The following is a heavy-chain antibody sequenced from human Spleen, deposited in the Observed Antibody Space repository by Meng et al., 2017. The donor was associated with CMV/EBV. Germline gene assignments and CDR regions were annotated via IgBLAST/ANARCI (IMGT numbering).Heavy chain of an antibody. Sequence: SETLSLTCTVSGGSISSSSYYWGWIRQPPGKGLEWIGSIYYSGSTYYNPSLKSRVTISVDTSKNQFSLKLSSVTAADTAVYYCAGYKFYSGYFDYWGQGTLVTVSS. CDR2: IYYSGST. CDR3: AGYKFYSGYFDY. V-gene: IGHV4-39*07. CDR1: GGSISSSSYY. J-gene: IGHJ4*02. D-gene: IGHD4-11*01.